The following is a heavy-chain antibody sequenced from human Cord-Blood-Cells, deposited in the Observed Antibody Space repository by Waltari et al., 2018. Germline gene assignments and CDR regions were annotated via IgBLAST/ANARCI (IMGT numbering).Heavy chain of an antibody. CDR2: IERDGSEK. V-gene: IGHV3-7*01. J-gene: IGHJ3*02. CDR1: GFTFSSYW. CDR3: ASLAAPDAFDI. Sequence: EVQLVESGGGLVQPGGSLSLSCAASGFTFSSYWMSWVRQAPGKWVEWVADIERDGSEKYYVDYVRAQVTISRDNAKNSLSLQMNSRRAEDTAVYYWASLAAPDAFDIWGQGTMVTVSS. D-gene: IGHD6-6*01.